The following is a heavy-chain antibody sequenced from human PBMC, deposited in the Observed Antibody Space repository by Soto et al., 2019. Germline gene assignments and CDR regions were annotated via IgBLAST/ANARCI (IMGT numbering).Heavy chain of an antibody. CDR3: ARDADILTGSDAFDI. CDR1: GFTFSDYY. CDR2: ISSSSNYT. V-gene: IGHV3-11*05. J-gene: IGHJ3*02. D-gene: IGHD3-9*01. Sequence: QVQLVESGGGLVKPGGSLRLSCAASGFTFSDYYMSWIRQAPGKGLEWVSYISSSSNYTNYADSVKGRFTISRDNAKNSLYLQMNSLRAEDTAVSYCARDADILTGSDAFDIWGQGTMVTVSS.